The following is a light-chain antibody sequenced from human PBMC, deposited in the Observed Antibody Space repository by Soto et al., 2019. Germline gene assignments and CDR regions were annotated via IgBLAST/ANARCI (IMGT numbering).Light chain of an antibody. V-gene: IGKV1-5*03. CDR3: QQYNSYPRT. Sequence: DLQMTQSPSTLSASVGDRITITCRASQSISSWLAWYQQKPGKAPKLLIFKASNLESGVPSRFSGSGSGTEFTLTISSLQPDDFATYYCQQYNSYPRTFGGGTKVEIK. CDR1: QSISSW. CDR2: KAS. J-gene: IGKJ4*01.